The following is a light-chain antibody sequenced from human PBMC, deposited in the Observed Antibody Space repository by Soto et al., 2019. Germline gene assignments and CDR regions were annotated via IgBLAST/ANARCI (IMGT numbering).Light chain of an antibody. CDR3: QQSYSTPV. V-gene: IGKV1-39*01. CDR2: AAS. J-gene: IGKJ2*01. Sequence: DIQMTQSPSSLSASVGDRVTITCRASQSISSYLNWYQQKPGKAPKLLIYAASSLQSGVPSRFSGSGSGTDFTLTIISLQPEDFATYYCQQSYSTPVFGQGTKLEIK. CDR1: QSISSY.